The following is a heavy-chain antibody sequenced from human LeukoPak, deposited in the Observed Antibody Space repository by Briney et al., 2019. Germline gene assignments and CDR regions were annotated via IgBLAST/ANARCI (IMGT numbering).Heavy chain of an antibody. CDR1: GFTFSSYA. J-gene: IGHJ4*02. Sequence: AGGSLRLSCAASGFTFSSYAMSWVRQAPGKGLEWVSAISGSGGSTYYADSVKGRFTISRDNSKNTLYPQMNSLRAEDTAVYYCAKDGARHLKIVGATHFDYWGQGTLVTVSS. D-gene: IGHD1-26*01. V-gene: IGHV3-23*01. CDR3: AKDGARHLKIVGATHFDY. CDR2: ISGSGGST.